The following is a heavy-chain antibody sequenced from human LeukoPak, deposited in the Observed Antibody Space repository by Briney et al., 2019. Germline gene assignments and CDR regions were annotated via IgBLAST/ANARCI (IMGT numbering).Heavy chain of an antibody. Sequence: GGSLRLSCAASGFTFDDYAMHWVRQAPGKGLEWVTFIRYDGSNKYYADSVKGRFTISRDNSKNTLYLQMNSLRAEDTAVYYCAKGSKEVLFTRDHYMDVWGKGTTVTISS. D-gene: IGHD3-3*01. CDR3: AKGSKEVLFTRDHYMDV. CDR1: GFTFDDYA. CDR2: IRYDGSNK. V-gene: IGHV3-30*02. J-gene: IGHJ6*03.